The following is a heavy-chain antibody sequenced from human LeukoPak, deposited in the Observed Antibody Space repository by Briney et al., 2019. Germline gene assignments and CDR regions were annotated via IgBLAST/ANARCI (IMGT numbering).Heavy chain of an antibody. J-gene: IGHJ4*02. CDR1: GFTFSNYG. CDR2: ISSSSTYL. V-gene: IGHV3-21*01. D-gene: IGHD3-22*01. CDR3: ARVGAYYDSSGYSPIDY. Sequence: GGSLRLSCAASGFTFSNYGMTWVRQAPGKGLEWVSWISSSSTYLSYADSVKGRFTISRDDAGNSLYLHMNSLRAEDTAVYYCARVGAYYDSSGYSPIDYWGQGTLVTVSS.